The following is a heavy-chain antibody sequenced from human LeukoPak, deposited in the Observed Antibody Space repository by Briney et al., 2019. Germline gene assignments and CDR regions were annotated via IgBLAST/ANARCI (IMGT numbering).Heavy chain of an antibody. CDR2: INPNSGGT. Sequence: ASVKVSCKASGYTFTGYYMHWVRQAPGQGLEWMGWINPNSGGTNYAQKFQGRVTMTRDTSISTAYMKVSRLRSDDTAVYYCARDTGIAAVGPFDYWGQGTLVTVSS. CDR1: GYTFTGYY. J-gene: IGHJ4*02. V-gene: IGHV1-2*02. CDR3: ARDTGIAAVGPFDY. D-gene: IGHD6-13*01.